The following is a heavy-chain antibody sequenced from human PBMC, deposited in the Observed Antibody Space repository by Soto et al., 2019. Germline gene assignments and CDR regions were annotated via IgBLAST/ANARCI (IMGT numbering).Heavy chain of an antibody. J-gene: IGHJ4*02. V-gene: IGHV2-5*01. D-gene: IGHD6-13*01. CDR3: ARTADRNIACLGN. CDR2: IYWNDDN. Sequence: SGPTLVNPTQTLTLTCTFSWFSLSTNVVVVGLILQPPGNSLEWLALIYWNDDNRYSPYLNSMLIITKYTSKNQVFLTMTNMDPVXTATYYCARTADRNIACLGNWGQGTLVTVSS. CDR1: WFSLSTNVVV.